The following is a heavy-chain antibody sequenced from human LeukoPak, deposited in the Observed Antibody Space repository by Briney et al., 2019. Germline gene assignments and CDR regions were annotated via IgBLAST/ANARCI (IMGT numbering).Heavy chain of an antibody. V-gene: IGHV4-39*01. J-gene: IGHJ3*02. CDR1: GGSISSSSYY. D-gene: IGHD5-12*01. CDR3: ARLPLSIVATHLDAFDI. CDR2: IYYSGST. Sequence: SETLSLTCTVSGGSISSSSYYWGWIRQPPGKGLEWIGSIYYSGSTYYNPSLKSRVTISVDTSKNQFSLKLSSVTAADTAVYYCARLPLSIVATHLDAFDIWGQGTMVTVSS.